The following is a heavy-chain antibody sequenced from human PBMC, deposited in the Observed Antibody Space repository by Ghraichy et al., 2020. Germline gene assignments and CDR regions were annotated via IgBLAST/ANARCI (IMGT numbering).Heavy chain of an antibody. D-gene: IGHD6-19*01. CDR3: ARVAIGGYTSGWYSSNWFDP. CDR2: INHSGSS. CDR1: GGSFSGYQ. J-gene: IGHJ5*02. Sequence: SETLSLTCAVYGGSFSGYQWSWIRQPPGKELEWIVEINHSGSSNYNPSLQSRVTISVDTSKNQFSLKLSSVTAADTAVYYCARVAIGGYTSGWYSSNWFDPWGQGTLVTVSS. V-gene: IGHV4-34*01.